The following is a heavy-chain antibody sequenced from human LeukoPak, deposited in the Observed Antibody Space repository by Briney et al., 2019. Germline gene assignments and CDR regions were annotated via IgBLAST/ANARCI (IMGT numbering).Heavy chain of an antibody. CDR2: IRYDGSNK. CDR1: GFTFSSYG. V-gene: IGHV3-30*02. J-gene: IGHJ4*02. CDR3: ARDHDSSSWYRF. Sequence: GGSLRLSCAASGFTFSSYGMHWVRQAPGKGLEWVAFIRYDGSNKYYADSVKGRFTISRDNSKNTLYLQMNSLRAEDTAVYYCARDHDSSSWYRFWGQGTLVTVSS. D-gene: IGHD6-13*01.